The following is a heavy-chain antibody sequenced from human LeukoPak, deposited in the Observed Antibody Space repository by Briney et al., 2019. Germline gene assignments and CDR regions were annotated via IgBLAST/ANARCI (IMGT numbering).Heavy chain of an antibody. CDR3: AKPGSSSWYSLNYYYGMDV. D-gene: IGHD6-13*01. CDR2: ISGSGGST. J-gene: IGHJ6*02. CDR1: GFTFSSYA. Sequence: GGSLRLSCAASGFTFSSYAMSWVRQAPGKGLEWVSAISGSGGSTYYADSVKGRFTISRDNSKNTLYLQMNSLRAEDTAVYYCAKPGSSSWYSLNYYYGMDVWGQGTTVTVSS. V-gene: IGHV3-23*01.